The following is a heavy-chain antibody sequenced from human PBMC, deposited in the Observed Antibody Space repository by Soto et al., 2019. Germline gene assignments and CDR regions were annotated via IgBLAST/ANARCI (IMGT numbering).Heavy chain of an antibody. CDR1: GGSISSSSYY. V-gene: IGHV4-39*01. Sequence: QLQLQESGPGLVKPSETLSLTCTVSGGSISSSSYYWGWIRQPPGKGLEWSGSIYYSGSTYYNPSLKSRVTISVDTSKNQFSLKLSSVTAADTAVYYCARTRAVWFDPWGQGTLVTVSS. CDR3: ARTRAVWFDP. J-gene: IGHJ5*02. D-gene: IGHD6-19*01. CDR2: IYYSGST.